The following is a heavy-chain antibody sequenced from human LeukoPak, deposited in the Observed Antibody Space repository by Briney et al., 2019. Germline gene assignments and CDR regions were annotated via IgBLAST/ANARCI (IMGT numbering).Heavy chain of an antibody. CDR1: GGSISSDS. J-gene: IGHJ4*02. Sequence: SETLSLTCTVSGGSISSDSWSGIRQPPGKGLEWIGCIYYSGSTNYNPSLKSRVTISVDTSKNQFSLKLSSVTAADTAVYYCARGPGSRKPIAISRRYYFDYWGQGTLVTVSS. CDR2: IYYSGST. D-gene: IGHD1-14*01. CDR3: ARGPGSRKPIAISRRYYFDY. V-gene: IGHV4-59*12.